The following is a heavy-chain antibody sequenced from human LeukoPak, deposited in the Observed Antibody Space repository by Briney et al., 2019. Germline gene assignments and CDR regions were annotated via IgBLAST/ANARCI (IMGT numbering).Heavy chain of an antibody. CDR2: IYHSGRT. CDR3: ARSGRRGLLGTTVTSMRWFDP. CDR1: GYSISSGYY. V-gene: IGHV4-38-2*02. J-gene: IGHJ5*02. Sequence: PSETLSLTCTVSGYSISSGYYWGWIRQPPGKGLEWIGSIYHSGRTFYNPSLKSRVTISVDTSKNQFSLKLTSVTAADTAVYYCARSGRRGLLGTTVTSMRWFDPWGQGTLVTVSS. D-gene: IGHD4-17*01.